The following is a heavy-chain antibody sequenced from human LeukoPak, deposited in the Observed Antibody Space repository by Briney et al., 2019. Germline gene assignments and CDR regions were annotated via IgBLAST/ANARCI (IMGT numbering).Heavy chain of an antibody. D-gene: IGHD6-13*01. J-gene: IGHJ3*02. CDR2: ISGSGSST. CDR3: AKSRPSIAAAGRGGAFDI. CDR1: GFTFSNYA. V-gene: IGHV3-23*01. Sequence: PGGSLRLSCAASGFTFSNYAMTWVRQAPGKGLEWVSGISGSGSSTYYADSVKGRFTLSRDYPKNTLYLQMNSLRAEDTAVYYCAKSRPSIAAAGRGGAFDIWGQGTMVTVSS.